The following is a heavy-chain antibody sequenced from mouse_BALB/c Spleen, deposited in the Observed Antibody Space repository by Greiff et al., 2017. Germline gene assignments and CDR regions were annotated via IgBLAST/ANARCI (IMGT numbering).Heavy chain of an antibody. CDR1: GYTFTDYW. CDR2: IDTSDSYT. Sequence: QVQLQQPGAELVMPGASVKMSCKASGYTFTDYWMHWVKQRPGQGLEWIGAIDTSDSYTSYNQKFKGKATLTVDESSSTAYMQLSSLTSEDSAVYYCARWNYGNYVGFAYWGQGTLVTVSA. D-gene: IGHD2-1*01. J-gene: IGHJ3*01. CDR3: ARWNYGNYVGFAY. V-gene: IGHV1-69*01.